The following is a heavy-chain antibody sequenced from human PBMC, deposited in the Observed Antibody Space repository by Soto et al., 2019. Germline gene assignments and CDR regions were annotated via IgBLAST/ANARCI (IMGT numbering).Heavy chain of an antibody. CDR1: GGSISSSSYY. J-gene: IGHJ4*02. D-gene: IGHD1-7*01. V-gene: IGHV4-39*01. CDR3: ARRVITGTTYFDY. Sequence: QLQLQESGPGLVKPSETLSLTCTVSGGSISSSSYYWGWIRQPPGNGLEWIGSIYYSGSTYYNPSLKSRVTISVDTSKNQFSLKLSSVTAADTAVYYCARRVITGTTYFDYWGQGTLVTVSS. CDR2: IYYSGST.